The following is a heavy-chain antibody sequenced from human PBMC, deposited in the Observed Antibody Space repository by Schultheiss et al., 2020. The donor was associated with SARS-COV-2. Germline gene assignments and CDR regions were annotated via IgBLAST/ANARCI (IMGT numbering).Heavy chain of an antibody. J-gene: IGHJ5*02. Sequence: GGSLRLSCAASGFTFSSYGMHWVRQAPGKGLEWVAVISYDGSNKYYADSVKGRFTISRDNSKNTLYLQMNSLRAEDTAVYYCAKDRGIAAAGPPGPWGQGTLVTVSS. V-gene: IGHV3-30*18. CDR3: AKDRGIAAAGPPGP. CDR1: GFTFSSYG. CDR2: ISYDGSNK. D-gene: IGHD6-13*01.